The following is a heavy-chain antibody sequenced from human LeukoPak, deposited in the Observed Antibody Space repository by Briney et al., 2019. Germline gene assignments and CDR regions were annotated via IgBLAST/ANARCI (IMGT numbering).Heavy chain of an antibody. Sequence: PGGSLRLSCEAPGFTFRNYWMHWVRQATGKGLVWVSRISSDGSSTMYADSVKGRFTISRDNAKNTLYLQMNSLRAEDTAVYYCARFWNYGMDVWGQGTTVTVSS. CDR1: GFTFRNYW. CDR2: ISSDGSST. V-gene: IGHV3-74*03. D-gene: IGHD1-1*01. J-gene: IGHJ6*02. CDR3: ARFWNYGMDV.